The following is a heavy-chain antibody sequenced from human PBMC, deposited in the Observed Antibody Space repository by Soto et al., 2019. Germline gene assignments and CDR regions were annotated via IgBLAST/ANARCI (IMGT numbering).Heavy chain of an antibody. CDR1: GGSINSGGYY. J-gene: IGHJ3*02. CDR3: ARTLGYEGAFDI. D-gene: IGHD5-12*01. CDR2: IYYSGST. Sequence: SETLSLTCTVSGGSINSGGYYWSWIRQHPGKGLEWIGYIYYSGSTYYNPSLKSRVTISVDTSKNQFSLKLSSVTTADTAVYYCARTLGYEGAFDIWGQGTMVTVSS. V-gene: IGHV4-31*03.